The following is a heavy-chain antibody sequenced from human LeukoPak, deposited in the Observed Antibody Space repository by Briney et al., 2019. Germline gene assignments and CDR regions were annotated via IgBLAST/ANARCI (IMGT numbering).Heavy chain of an antibody. V-gene: IGHV3-9*03. CDR2: ISWNNGSI. CDR1: GFIFDDYA. D-gene: IGHD3-10*01. CDR3: AKGGDSDYYYYMDV. J-gene: IGHJ6*03. Sequence: GRSLRLSCAASGFIFDDYAMHWVRQAPGKGLEWVSGISWNNGSIGYADSVKGRFTISRDNAKNSLYLQMNSLRAEDMALYYCAKGGDSDYYYYMDVWGKGTTVTVSS.